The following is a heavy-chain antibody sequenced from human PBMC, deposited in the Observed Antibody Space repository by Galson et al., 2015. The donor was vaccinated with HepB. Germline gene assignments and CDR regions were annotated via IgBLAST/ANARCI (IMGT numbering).Heavy chain of an antibody. Sequence: SLRLSCAASGFTFDDYGMSWVRQAPGKGLEWVSGINWNGGSTGYADSVKGRFTISRDNAKNSLYLQMNSLRAEDTALYYCARVDFDYYGMDVWGQGTTVTVSS. CDR2: INWNGGST. CDR3: ARVDFDYYGMDV. D-gene: IGHD3/OR15-3a*01. J-gene: IGHJ6*02. CDR1: GFTFDDYG. V-gene: IGHV3-20*04.